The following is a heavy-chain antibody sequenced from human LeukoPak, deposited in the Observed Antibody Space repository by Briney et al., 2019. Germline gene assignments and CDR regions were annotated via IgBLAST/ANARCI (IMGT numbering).Heavy chain of an antibody. CDR2: INPNSGAT. D-gene: IGHD2-21*02. Sequence: EASVTVSFTPSGYTFTGYYMHWVRQAPGQGLEWMGRINPNSGATNYAQKFQGRVTMTRDTSISTAYMELTTLRSDDTAVYYCAKSIEYCGADCYGYFDLWGRGTLVTVSS. V-gene: IGHV1-2*06. J-gene: IGHJ2*01. CDR1: GYTFTGYY. CDR3: AKSIEYCGADCYGYFDL.